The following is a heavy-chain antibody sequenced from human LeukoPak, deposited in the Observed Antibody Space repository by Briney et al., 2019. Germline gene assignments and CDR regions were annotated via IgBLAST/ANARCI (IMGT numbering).Heavy chain of an antibody. CDR3: ARVFLGWDYYFDY. J-gene: IGHJ4*02. CDR2: IYYSGST. V-gene: IGHV4-59*01. D-gene: IGHD3-3*01. CDR1: GGSISSYY. Sequence: PSETLSLTCTVSGGSISSYYWSWIRRPPGKGLEWIGYIYYSGSTNYNPSLKSRVTISVDTSKNQFSLKLSSVTAADTAVYYCARVFLGWDYYFDYWGQGTLVTVSS.